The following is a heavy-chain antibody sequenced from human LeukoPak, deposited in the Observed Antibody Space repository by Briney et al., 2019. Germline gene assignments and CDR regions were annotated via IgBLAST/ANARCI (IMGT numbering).Heavy chain of an antibody. CDR3: ARSVPDYTRFDY. Sequence: GGSLRLSCAASGFTFSSYSMNWVRQAPGKGLEWVSTFKTNSGQVYYAESVRGRFTISRDNSKNTVYLQMSSLRAEDTALYYCARSVPDYTRFDYWGQGALVTVSP. V-gene: IGHV3-21*04. CDR2: FKTNSGQV. D-gene: IGHD4-11*01. J-gene: IGHJ4*02. CDR1: GFTFSSYS.